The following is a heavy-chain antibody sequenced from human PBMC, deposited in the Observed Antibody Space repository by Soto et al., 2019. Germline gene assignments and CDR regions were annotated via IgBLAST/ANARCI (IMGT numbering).Heavy chain of an antibody. D-gene: IGHD3-10*01. J-gene: IGHJ6*02. CDR3: ARARLSNGDPNIYFFYGLDV. CDR2: IIPLFRKT. V-gene: IGHV1-69*01. Sequence: QVQLVQSGAEVKRPGSSVKVSCKASGDMFRNSACTWVRQAPGQGLAWMGVIIPLFRKTDVAQKFQGRVNLTADESTSSLYMEVSSLTSEDTAVYYCARARLSNGDPNIYFFYGLDVWGQGTTITVSS. CDR1: GDMFRNSA.